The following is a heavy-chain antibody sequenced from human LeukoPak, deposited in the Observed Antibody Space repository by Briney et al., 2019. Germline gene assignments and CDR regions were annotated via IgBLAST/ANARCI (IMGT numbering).Heavy chain of an antibody. Sequence: GGSLRLSCAASGFTFSSYGMHWVRQAPGKGLEWVAVISYDGSNKYYADSVKGRITISRDNSKNTLYLQMNSLRAEDTAVYYCAKLGVVGASFDYWGQGTLVTVSS. CDR2: ISYDGSNK. CDR1: GFTFSSYG. J-gene: IGHJ4*02. D-gene: IGHD1-26*01. CDR3: AKLGVVGASFDY. V-gene: IGHV3-30*18.